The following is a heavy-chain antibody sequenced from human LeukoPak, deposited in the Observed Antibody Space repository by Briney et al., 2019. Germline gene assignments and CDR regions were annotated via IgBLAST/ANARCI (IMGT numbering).Heavy chain of an antibody. J-gene: IGHJ4*02. Sequence: GGPLTLSCAASGFLFNSYAMSGLRQAPGRGLEWVSAISGSGGSTYYADSVKGRFTISRDNSKNTLYLQMNSLRAEDTAVYYCAKDPTDCSGGSCDYWGQGTLVTVSS. CDR1: GFLFNSYA. D-gene: IGHD2-15*01. CDR2: ISGSGGST. V-gene: IGHV3-23*01. CDR3: AKDPTDCSGGSCDY.